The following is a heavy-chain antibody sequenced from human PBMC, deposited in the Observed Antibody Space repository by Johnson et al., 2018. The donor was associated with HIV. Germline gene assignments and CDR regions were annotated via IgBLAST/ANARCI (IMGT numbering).Heavy chain of an antibody. V-gene: IGHV3-64*01. Sequence: VQLVESGGGLVQPGGSLRLSCAASGFTFSSYAMHWVRQAPGKGLEYVSVISSNGGSTYYANSVKGRFTISRDNSKNTLYLQMGSLRAEDMAVYYCAREGGNCNYPGAFDIWGQGTMVTVSS. CDR3: AREGGNCNYPGAFDI. CDR1: GFTFSSYA. CDR2: ISSNGGST. D-gene: IGHD1-7*01. J-gene: IGHJ3*02.